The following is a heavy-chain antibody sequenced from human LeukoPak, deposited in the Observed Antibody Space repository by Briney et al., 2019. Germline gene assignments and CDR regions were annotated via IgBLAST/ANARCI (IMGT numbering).Heavy chain of an antibody. CDR2: FTGEAGNI. Sequence: GGSLRLSCAVSGFTVTSNFMSWVRQAPGKGLEWVSSFTGEAGNIHYEDSVKGRFTLSRDSSKETMYLQMNSLRVDDTAIYYCAAGGGNTFNPWGQGILVTVSS. V-gene: IGHV3-23*01. D-gene: IGHD1/OR15-1a*01. CDR3: AAGGGNTFNP. J-gene: IGHJ5*02. CDR1: GFTVTSNF.